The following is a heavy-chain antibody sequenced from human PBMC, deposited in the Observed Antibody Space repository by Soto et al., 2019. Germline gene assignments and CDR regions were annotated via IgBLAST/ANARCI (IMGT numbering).Heavy chain of an antibody. CDR1: GFTFSSYG. Sequence: PGGSLRLSCAASGFTFSSYGMHWVRQAPGKGLEWVAVISYDGSNKYYADSVKGRFTISRDNSKNTLYLQMNSLRAEDTAVYYCAKDGSGWSYYFDYWGQGTLVTVSS. J-gene: IGHJ4*02. CDR3: AKDGSGWSYYFDY. CDR2: ISYDGSNK. V-gene: IGHV3-30*18. D-gene: IGHD6-19*01.